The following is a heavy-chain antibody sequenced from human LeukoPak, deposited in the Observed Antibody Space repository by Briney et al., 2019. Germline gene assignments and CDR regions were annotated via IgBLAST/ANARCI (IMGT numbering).Heavy chain of an antibody. CDR1: GFIVSSNY. D-gene: IGHD6-13*01. Sequence: GGSLRLSCAASGFIVSSNYMSWVRQAPGKGLEWVSVIYSGGSTYYTDSVKGRFTISRDNSKNTLYLQMNSLRAEDTAVYYCAKDQAGQQLMVFDYWGQGTLVTVSS. J-gene: IGHJ4*02. CDR2: IYSGGST. CDR3: AKDQAGQQLMVFDY. V-gene: IGHV3-66*01.